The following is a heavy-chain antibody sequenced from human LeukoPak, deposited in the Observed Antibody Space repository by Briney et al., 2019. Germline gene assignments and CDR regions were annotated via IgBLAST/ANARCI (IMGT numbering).Heavy chain of an antibody. Sequence: GGSLRLSCAASGFTFGSYAMSWVRQAPGEGLEWVSAISSGSDRTNYGRSVKGRFTISRDNSKNTLYLQMNSLRADDTAVYYCAKDQAGYNFWSDSWGQGTLVTVSS. V-gene: IGHV3-23*01. CDR2: ISSGSDRT. CDR3: AKDQAGYNFWSDS. CDR1: GFTFGSYA. D-gene: IGHD3-3*01. J-gene: IGHJ4*02.